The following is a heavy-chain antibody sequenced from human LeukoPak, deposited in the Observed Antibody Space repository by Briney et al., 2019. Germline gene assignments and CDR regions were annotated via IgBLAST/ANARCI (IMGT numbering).Heavy chain of an antibody. CDR3: VKDRDGYLSY. CDR2: VSYDASNK. D-gene: IGHD5-24*01. Sequence: GRSLRLSCAASGFTFSSYAMHWVRQAPGKGLEWVAVVSYDASNKYYAGSVKGRFTISRDNSKNTLYLQMDSLRVEDTAVYYCVKDRDGYLSYRGQGTLVTVSS. CDR1: GFTFSSYA. V-gene: IGHV3-30-3*01. J-gene: IGHJ4*02.